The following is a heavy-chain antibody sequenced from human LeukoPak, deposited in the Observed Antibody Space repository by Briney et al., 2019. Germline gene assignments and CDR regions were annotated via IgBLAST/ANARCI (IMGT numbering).Heavy chain of an antibody. Sequence: SETLSLTCTVSGGSISSGDYYWSWLRQPPGTGLEWIGYIYYSGSTYYNPSLKSRVTISVDTSKNQFSLKLSSVTAADTAVYYCARSYCGGDCYLFEYYFDYWGQGTLVTVSS. V-gene: IGHV4-30-4*01. CDR3: ARSYCGGDCYLFEYYFDY. J-gene: IGHJ4*02. CDR2: IYYSGST. CDR1: GGSISSGDYY. D-gene: IGHD2-21*02.